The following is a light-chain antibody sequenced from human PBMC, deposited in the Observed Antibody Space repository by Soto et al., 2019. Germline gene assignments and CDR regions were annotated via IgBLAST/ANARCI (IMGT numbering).Light chain of an antibody. Sequence: QAVVTQEPSLTVSPGGTVTLPCASSTGAVTSGNYPNWFQQKPGQAPTSLIHSTGDKHSWTPARFSGSLLGDKAALTLSAVQPEDEADYYCLLYYGGVQLFGGGTKVTVL. V-gene: IGLV7-43*01. J-gene: IGLJ3*02. CDR1: TGAVTSGNY. CDR2: STG. CDR3: LLYYGGVQL.